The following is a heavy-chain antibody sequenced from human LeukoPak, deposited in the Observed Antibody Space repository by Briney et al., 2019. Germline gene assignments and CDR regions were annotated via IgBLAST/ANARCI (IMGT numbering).Heavy chain of an antibody. D-gene: IGHD3-3*01. CDR1: GFTFSNYS. V-gene: IGHV3-48*01. CDR2: ISGYSITI. Sequence: SGGSLRLSCAASGFTFSNYSMNWVRQAPGKGLEWVSYISGYSITIYYADSVKGRFTISRDNAKKSLYLQMNNLRAEDTAVYYCARDPAHYDLWNGQDFWGQGRLVTVSS. CDR3: ARDPAHYDLWNGQDF. J-gene: IGHJ4*02.